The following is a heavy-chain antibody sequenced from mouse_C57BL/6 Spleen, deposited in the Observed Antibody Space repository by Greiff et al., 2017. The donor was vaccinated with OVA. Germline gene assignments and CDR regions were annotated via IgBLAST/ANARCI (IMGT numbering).Heavy chain of an antibody. V-gene: IGHV1-82*01. CDR1: GYAFSRSW. CDR2: LYPGDGDT. CDR3: ARYYYGSWGNWYFDV. J-gene: IGHJ1*03. D-gene: IGHD1-1*01. Sequence: VQLQESGPELVKPGASVKISCKASGYAFSRSWMNWVKQRPGQGLAWIGRLYPGDGDTNYNGKFKGKATLTADKSSSTAYMQLSSLTSEDSAVYFCARYYYGSWGNWYFDVWGTGTTVTVSS.